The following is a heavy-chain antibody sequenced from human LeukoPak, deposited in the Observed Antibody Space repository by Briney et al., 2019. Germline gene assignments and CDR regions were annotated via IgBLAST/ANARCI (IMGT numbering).Heavy chain of an antibody. V-gene: IGHV3-9*01. CDR1: GFSFSNYG. D-gene: IGHD5-18*01. CDR3: TKLYGYSYGYIDY. CDR2: ISWNSGSI. Sequence: GGSLRLSCAASGFSFSNYGMHWVRQAPGKGLEWVSGISWNSGSIGYADSVKGRFTISRDNAKNSLYLQMNSLRTEDTALYYCTKLYGYSYGYIDYWGQGTLVTVSS. J-gene: IGHJ4*02.